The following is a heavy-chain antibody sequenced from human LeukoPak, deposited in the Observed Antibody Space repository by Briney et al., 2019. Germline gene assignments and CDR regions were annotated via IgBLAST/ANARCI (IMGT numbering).Heavy chain of an antibody. CDR2: INTNTGNP. V-gene: IGHV7-4-1*02. D-gene: IGHD6-19*01. CDR3: ARAREQWLVHTNYYYYYGMDV. J-gene: IGHJ6*02. CDR1: GYTFTSYA. Sequence: ASVNVSCKASGYTFTSYAMNWVRQAPGQGLEWMGWINTNTGNPTYAQGFTGRFVFSLDTSVSTAYLQISSLKAEDTAVYYCARAREQWLVHTNYYYYYGMDVWGQGTTVTVSS.